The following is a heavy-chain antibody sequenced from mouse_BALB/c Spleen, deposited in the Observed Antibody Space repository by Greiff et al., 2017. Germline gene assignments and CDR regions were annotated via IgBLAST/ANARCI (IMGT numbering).Heavy chain of an antibody. CDR1: GFAFSSYD. D-gene: IGHD4-1*01. J-gene: IGHJ1*01. V-gene: IGHV5-12-1*01. Sequence: EVMLVESGGGLVKPGGSLKLSCAASGFAFSSYDMSWVRQTPEKRLEWVAYISSGGGSTYYPDTVKGRFTISRDNAKNTLYLQMSSLKSEDTAMYYCARHKNWDVDWYFDVWGAGTTGTVSA. CDR3: ARHKNWDVDWYFDV. CDR2: ISSGGGST.